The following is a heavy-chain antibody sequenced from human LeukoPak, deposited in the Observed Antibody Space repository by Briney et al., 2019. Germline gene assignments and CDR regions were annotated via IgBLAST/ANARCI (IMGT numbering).Heavy chain of an antibody. CDR1: GFTFSSYS. V-gene: IGHV3-21*01. J-gene: IGHJ4*02. Sequence: GGSLRLSCAASGFTFSSYSMSWVRQAPGKGLEWVSSISSSSSYIYYADSVKGRFTISRDNAKNSLYLQMNSLRAEDTAVYYCARDLNLWSNFDYWGQGTLVTVSS. CDR3: ARDLNLWSNFDY. CDR2: ISSSSSYI. D-gene: IGHD3-16*01.